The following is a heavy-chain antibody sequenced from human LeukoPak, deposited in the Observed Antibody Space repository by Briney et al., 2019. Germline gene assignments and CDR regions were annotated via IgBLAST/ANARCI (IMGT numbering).Heavy chain of an antibody. J-gene: IGHJ5*02. CDR1: GYTFTGYY. D-gene: IGHD3-10*01. CDR2: INPNSGGT. V-gene: IGHV1-2*02. CDR3: ARAGLGSGSYLNWFDP. Sequence: ASVKVSCKASGYTFTGYYMHWVRQAPGQGLEWMGWINPNSGGTNYAQKFQGRVTMTRDTSISTAYMELSRLRSDDTAVYYCARAGLGSGSYLNWFDPWGQGTLVTVSS.